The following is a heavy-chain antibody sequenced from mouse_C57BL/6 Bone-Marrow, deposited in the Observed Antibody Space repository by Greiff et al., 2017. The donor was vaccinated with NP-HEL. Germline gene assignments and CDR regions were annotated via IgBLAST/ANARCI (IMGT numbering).Heavy chain of an antibody. J-gene: IGHJ3*01. CDR2: ISNLAYSI. Sequence: EVKVEESGGGLVQPGGSLKLSCAASGFTFSDYGMAWVRQAPRKGPEWVAFISNLAYSIYYADTVTGRFTISRENAKNTLYLEMSSLRSEDTAMYYCARQGGQLDAGFAYWGQGTLVTVSA. V-gene: IGHV5-15*04. CDR3: ARQGGQLDAGFAY. D-gene: IGHD4-1*02. CDR1: GFTFSDYG.